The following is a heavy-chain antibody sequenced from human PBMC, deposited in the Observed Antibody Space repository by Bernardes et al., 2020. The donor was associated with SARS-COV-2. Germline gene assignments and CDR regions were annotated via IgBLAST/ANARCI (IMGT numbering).Heavy chain of an antibody. CDR1: GFTFSSYA. CDR3: AKYGDGASSGWYLGDFDY. Sequence: GGSLRLSCAASGFTFSSYAMSWVRQDPGQGLEWVSAISGSGGSTYYADSVKGRFTISRDNSKNTLYLQMNSLRAEDTAVYYCAKYGDGASSGWYLGDFDYWGQGTLVTVSS. V-gene: IGHV3-23*01. CDR2: ISGSGGST. D-gene: IGHD6-19*01. J-gene: IGHJ4*02.